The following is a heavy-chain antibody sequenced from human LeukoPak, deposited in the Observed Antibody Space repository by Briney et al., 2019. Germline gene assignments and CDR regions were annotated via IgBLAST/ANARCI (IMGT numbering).Heavy chain of an antibody. D-gene: IGHD4-17*01. CDR3: AKYLRATVTTRDAFDI. V-gene: IGHV3-23*01. Sequence: PGGSLRLSCAASGFTFSSYAMSWVRQAPGKGLEWVSAISGSGGSTYYADSVKGRFTISRDNSKNTLYLRMNSLRAEDTAVYYCAKYLRATVTTRDAFDIWGQGTMVTVSS. CDR1: GFTFSSYA. J-gene: IGHJ3*02. CDR2: ISGSGGST.